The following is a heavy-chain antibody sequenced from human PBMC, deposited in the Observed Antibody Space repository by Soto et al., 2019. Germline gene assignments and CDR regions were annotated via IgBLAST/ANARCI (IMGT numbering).Heavy chain of an antibody. CDR3: ASHGSGWYVD. V-gene: IGHV3-23*01. J-gene: IGHJ4*02. CDR2: IGVSGGST. D-gene: IGHD6-19*01. CDR1: GFTFNNYA. Sequence: GGSLRLSCAASGFTFNNYAMSWVRQAPGKGLEWVSTIGVSGGSTYYADSVKGRFTISRDNSKSTLYLQMNSLRAEDTALYYCASHGSGWYVDWGQGTLVTVSS.